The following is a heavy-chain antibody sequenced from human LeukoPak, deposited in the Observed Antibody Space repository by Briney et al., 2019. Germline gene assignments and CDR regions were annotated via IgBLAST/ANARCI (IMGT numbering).Heavy chain of an antibody. CDR1: GGSISSGGYY. D-gene: IGHD3-10*01. J-gene: IGHJ4*02. CDR3: ARNARGGDFDY. Sequence: SQTLSHTCTVSGGSISSGGYYWSWIRQHPGKGLEWIGYIYYSGSTYYNPSLKSRVTISVDTSKNQFSLKLSSVTAADTAVYYCARNARGGDFDYWGQGTLVTVSS. V-gene: IGHV4-31*03. CDR2: IYYSGST.